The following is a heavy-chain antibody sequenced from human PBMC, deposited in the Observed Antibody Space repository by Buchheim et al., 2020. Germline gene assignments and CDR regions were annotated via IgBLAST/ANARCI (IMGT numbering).Heavy chain of an antibody. V-gene: IGHV3-48*02. CDR1: GFTFRNYG. CDR2: ISSSSSTI. D-gene: IGHD1-26*01. CDR3: ARDAVGATLPDYFDY. J-gene: IGHJ4*02. Sequence: VQVVESGGGVVQPGRSLRLSCAASGFTFRNYGMHWVRQAPGKGLEWLSYISSSSSTIFYADSVKGRFTISRDNPKNSVYLQMNSLRDEDTAVYYCARDAVGATLPDYFDYWGLGTL.